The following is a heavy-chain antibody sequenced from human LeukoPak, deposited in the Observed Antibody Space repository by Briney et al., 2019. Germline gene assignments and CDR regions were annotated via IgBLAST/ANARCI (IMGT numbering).Heavy chain of an antibody. CDR1: GFTFSGNH. J-gene: IGHJ4*02. Sequence: GGSLRLSCVVSGFTFSGNHMNWVRQAPGKGLEWVSAISGSGGSTYYADSVKGRFTISRDNSKNTLYLQMNSLRAEDTAVYYCVRDYWGQGTLVTVSS. V-gene: IGHV3-23*01. CDR3: VRDY. CDR2: ISGSGGST.